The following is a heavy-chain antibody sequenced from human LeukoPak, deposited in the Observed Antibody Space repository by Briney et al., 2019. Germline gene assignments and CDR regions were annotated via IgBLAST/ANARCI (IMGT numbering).Heavy chain of an antibody. CDR2: INHSGST. CDR1: GGPLSGYY. D-gene: IGHD3-10*01. J-gene: IGHJ4*02. Sequence: SETLSLTCSVYGGPLSGYYWSWIPQPPGKGLECIGEINHSGSTNYNPSRKSRVTISVDTSKNQFSLKLSSVTAADTAVYYCARGRLVYYYGSGSYDYWGQGTLVTVSS. CDR3: ARGRLVYYYGSGSYDY. V-gene: IGHV4-34*01.